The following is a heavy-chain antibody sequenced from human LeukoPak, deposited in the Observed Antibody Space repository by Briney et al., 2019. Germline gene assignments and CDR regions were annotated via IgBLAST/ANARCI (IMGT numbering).Heavy chain of an antibody. CDR3: ARERDGRFFDY. Sequence: PGGSLRLSCEVSGLIFRSYWMSWVRKAPGKGLKWVANINQEGSEKYFEDSVKGRFTISRDNAKNSLHLQMNTLRAEDTAVYYCARERDGRFFDYWGQGTLVTVSS. J-gene: IGHJ4*02. D-gene: IGHD5-24*01. CDR1: GLIFRSYW. V-gene: IGHV3-7*01. CDR2: INQEGSEK.